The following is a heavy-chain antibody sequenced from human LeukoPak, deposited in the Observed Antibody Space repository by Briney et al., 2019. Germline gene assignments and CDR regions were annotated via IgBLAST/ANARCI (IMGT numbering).Heavy chain of an antibody. CDR3: ARPYDSSGYYCSDAFDI. Sequence: ASVKVSCKASGYTFTSYDINWVRQATGQGLEWMGWMNPNSGNTGYAQKFQGRVTMTRNTSISTAYMELSSLRSEDTAVYYCARPYDSSGYYCSDAFDIWGQGKMVTVSS. V-gene: IGHV1-8*01. D-gene: IGHD3-22*01. CDR1: GYTFTSYD. J-gene: IGHJ3*02. CDR2: MNPNSGNT.